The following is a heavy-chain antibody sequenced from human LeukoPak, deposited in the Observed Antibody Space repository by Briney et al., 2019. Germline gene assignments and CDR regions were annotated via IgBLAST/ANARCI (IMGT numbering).Heavy chain of an antibody. J-gene: IGHJ4*02. D-gene: IGHD4/OR15-4a*01. CDR3: ARLGAAFDY. V-gene: IGHV3-38-3*01. CDR2: ISGGST. Sequence: GGSLRLSCAASGFTVSSNEMSWVRQAPGKGLEWVSSISGGSTYYADSRKGRFTISRDNAKNSLYLQMNSLRAEDTALYYCARLGAAFDYWGQGTLVTVSS. CDR1: GFTVSSNE.